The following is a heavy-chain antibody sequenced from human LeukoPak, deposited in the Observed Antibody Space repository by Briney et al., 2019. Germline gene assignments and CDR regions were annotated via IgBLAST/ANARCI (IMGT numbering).Heavy chain of an antibody. V-gene: IGHV1-18*04. CDR3: ATAEWELLFVY. Sequence: ASVKVSCKASGYTFTSYGISWVRQAPGQGLEWMGWISAYNGNTNYAQKLQGRVTMTEDTSTDTAYMELNSLRSEDTAVYYCATAEWELLFVYWGQGTLVTVSS. D-gene: IGHD1-26*01. CDR2: ISAYNGNT. CDR1: GYTFTSYG. J-gene: IGHJ4*02.